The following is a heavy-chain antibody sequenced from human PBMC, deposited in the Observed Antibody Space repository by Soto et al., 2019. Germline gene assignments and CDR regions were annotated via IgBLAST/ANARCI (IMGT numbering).Heavy chain of an antibody. Sequence: ASVKVSWKTSGYTFTSYGISWVRQAPGQGLGWMGWISAYNGNTNNAQKLQGRATRTTDTSTSTAYMELRRLRSDDTAVYYCAIAPRTSPYYYYGIDVWGQRTRITVAS. J-gene: IGHJ6*02. CDR2: ISAYNGNT. D-gene: IGHD2-2*01. V-gene: IGHV1-18*04. CDR1: GYTFTSYG. CDR3: AIAPRTSPYYYYGIDV.